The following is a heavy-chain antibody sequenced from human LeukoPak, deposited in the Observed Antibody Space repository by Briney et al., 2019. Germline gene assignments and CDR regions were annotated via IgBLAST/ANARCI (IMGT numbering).Heavy chain of an antibody. CDR3: AGGVDSRKMAY. CDR1: GASISNDDYY. V-gene: IGHV4-31*03. J-gene: IGHJ4*02. Sequence: SETLSLTCTVSGASISNDDYYWSWIRQSPGKGLEWIGCIYFRGSTSYNPSLERRLTMSLDTSKSQFSLKLTSVTAADTAVYYCAGGVDSRKMAYWGQGTLVTVSS. D-gene: IGHD3-16*01. CDR2: IYFRGST.